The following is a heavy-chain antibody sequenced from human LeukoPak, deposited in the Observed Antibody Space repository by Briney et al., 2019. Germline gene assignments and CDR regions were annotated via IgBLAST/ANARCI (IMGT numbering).Heavy chain of an antibody. Sequence: SETLSLTCTVSGGSISSGGYYWSWIRQHPGKGLEWIGYIYYSGTTYYNPSLKSRVTMSVDTSKNQFSLKLSSVTAADTAVYYCARVNRDPSGYDYDGWFDPWGQGTLVTVSS. CDR3: ARVNRDPSGYDYDGWFDP. V-gene: IGHV4-31*03. CDR2: IYYSGTT. D-gene: IGHD5-12*01. J-gene: IGHJ5*02. CDR1: GGSISSGGYY.